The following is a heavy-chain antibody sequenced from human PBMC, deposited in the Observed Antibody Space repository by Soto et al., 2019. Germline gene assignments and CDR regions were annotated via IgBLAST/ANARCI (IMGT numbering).Heavy chain of an antibody. CDR2: ISRSGSTI. CDR1: GFTFSDHY. Sequence: QMQLVESGGGLVEPGGSLRLSCVASGFTFSDHYMSWIRQAPGKGLEWVSYISRSGSTIYYADSVKGRFTISRDNSKNSLYLQMDILRAEDTAMYYCGRDPELWDENVATRPSTYYYGMDVWGQGTTVTVSS. CDR3: GRDPELWDENVATRPSTYYYGMDV. D-gene: IGHD3-16*01. J-gene: IGHJ6*02. V-gene: IGHV3-11*01.